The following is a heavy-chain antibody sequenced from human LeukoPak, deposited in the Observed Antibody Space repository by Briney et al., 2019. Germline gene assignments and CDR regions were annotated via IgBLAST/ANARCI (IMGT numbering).Heavy chain of an antibody. CDR3: ARARGMVRCMDV. D-gene: IGHD3-10*01. CDR2: INSDGSST. V-gene: IGHV3-74*01. J-gene: IGHJ6*04. Sequence: QPGGSLRLSCAASGFTFSSYWMHWVRQAPGKGLVWDSRINSDGSSTSYADSVKGRFTISRDNAKNTLYLQMNSLRAEDTAVYYCARARGMVRCMDVWGKGTTVTVSS. CDR1: GFTFSSYW.